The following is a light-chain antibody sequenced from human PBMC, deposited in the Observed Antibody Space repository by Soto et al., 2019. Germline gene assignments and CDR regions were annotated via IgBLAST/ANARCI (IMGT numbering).Light chain of an antibody. J-gene: IGKJ4*01. Sequence: DIQMTQSPSSLSASVGDRVTIACQSSHDVSWNLNWFQQKPGEAPKLLIYDASNLERGVPSRFSGSGSGTXXTLTXXXXXPXXXXTXYCQQYSSMLSFGGGTEVDLK. CDR3: QQYSSMLS. V-gene: IGKV1-33*01. CDR1: HDVSWN. CDR2: DAS.